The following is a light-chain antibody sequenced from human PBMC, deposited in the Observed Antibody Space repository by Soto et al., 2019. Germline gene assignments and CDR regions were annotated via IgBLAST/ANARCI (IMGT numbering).Light chain of an antibody. V-gene: IGKV3-15*01. J-gene: IGKJ4*01. CDR3: QQYNNWPPLT. CDR1: QSVSNN. Sequence: EIVMTQSPATLSVSPGERATLSCRASQSVSNNLAWYQQKPGQGPRLLIYGASTRATGIPARFSGSGSGTEFTLTISSLQSEDFAVHYCQQYNNWPPLTFGGGTKVEIK. CDR2: GAS.